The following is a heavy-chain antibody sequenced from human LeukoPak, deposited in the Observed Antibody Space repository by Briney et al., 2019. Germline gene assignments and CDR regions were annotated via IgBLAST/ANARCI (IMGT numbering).Heavy chain of an antibody. CDR3: ARDLTSITMVRGEDYYYYYMDV. CDR2: IYTSGST. J-gene: IGHJ6*03. D-gene: IGHD3-10*01. CDR1: GGSISSYY. V-gene: IGHV4-4*07. Sequence: SETLPLTCTVSGGSISSYYWSWIRQPAGKGLEWIGRIYTSGSTNYNPSLKSRVTMSVDTSKNQFSLKLSSVTAADTAVYYCARDLTSITMVRGEDYYYYYMDVWGKGTTVTISS.